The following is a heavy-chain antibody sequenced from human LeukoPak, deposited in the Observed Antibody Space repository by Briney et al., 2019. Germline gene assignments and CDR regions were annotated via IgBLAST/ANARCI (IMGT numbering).Heavy chain of an antibody. D-gene: IGHD6-19*01. J-gene: IGHJ4*02. Sequence: PGGSLRLSCAASGFTFSNYVMGWVRQAPGKGLELVSSITGGGDQKYQADSVKGRFTISRDNTKNTLYLQMNSLRAEDTAVYYCAARIAVAGSFDYWGQGTLITVSS. CDR2: ITGGGDQK. CDR3: AARIAVAGSFDY. V-gene: IGHV3-23*01. CDR1: GFTFSNYV.